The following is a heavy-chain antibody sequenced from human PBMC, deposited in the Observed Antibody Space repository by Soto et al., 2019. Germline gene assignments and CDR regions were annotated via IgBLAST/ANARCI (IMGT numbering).Heavy chain of an antibody. CDR2: ISYDENKR. CDR1: GFTFRNYN. CDR3: ARAMDTAMASKDNWFDP. Sequence: GGSLRLSCAASGFTFRNYNMHWVRQAPGKGLEWVATISYDENKRYYTDSVKGRFTISRDNSKNTLYLQVNTLRTEDTAVYYCARAMDTAMASKDNWFDPWAQGTLVTVSS. D-gene: IGHD5-18*01. V-gene: IGHV3-30-3*01. J-gene: IGHJ5*02.